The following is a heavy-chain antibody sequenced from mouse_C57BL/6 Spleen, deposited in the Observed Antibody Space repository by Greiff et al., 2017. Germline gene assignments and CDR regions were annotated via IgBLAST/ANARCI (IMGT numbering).Heavy chain of an antibody. CDR2: INYDGSST. CDR1: GFTFSDYY. Sequence: EVHLVESEGGLVQPGSSMKLSCTASGFTFSDYYMAWVRQVPEKGLEWVANINYDGSSTYYLDSLKSRFIISRDNAKNILYLQMSSLKSEDTATYYCASGGYDGYLYFDYWGQGTTLTVSS. V-gene: IGHV5-16*01. J-gene: IGHJ2*01. CDR3: ASGGYDGYLYFDY. D-gene: IGHD2-3*01.